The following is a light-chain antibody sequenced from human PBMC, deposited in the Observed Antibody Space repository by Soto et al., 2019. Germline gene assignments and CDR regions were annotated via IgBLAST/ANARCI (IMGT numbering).Light chain of an antibody. V-gene: IGKV3-15*01. Sequence: EIVMTQSPATLSVSPGERATLSCRASQSVSSNLPWYQQKPGQAPRLLIYGASTGATGIPARFSGSGSGTEFTLTITSLQPEDFAVYYCQQYNFWPTFGQGTKVDIK. CDR2: GAS. CDR1: QSVSSN. J-gene: IGKJ1*01. CDR3: QQYNFWPT.